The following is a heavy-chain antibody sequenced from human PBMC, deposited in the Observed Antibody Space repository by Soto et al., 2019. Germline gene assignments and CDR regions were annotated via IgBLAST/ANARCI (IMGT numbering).Heavy chain of an antibody. CDR2: IKEDGSEK. CDR3: CKGQSGGKGY. J-gene: IGHJ4*02. D-gene: IGHD2-15*01. CDR1: GFTFSSYW. Sequence: EVQLVESGGGLVQPGGSLRLSCAASGFTFSSYWMNWVRQAPGKGLEWVANIKEDGSEKNYVDSVKGRFILSRDNAKESLFLELNVLGAEETAVEFWCKGQSGGKGYRGQGTLVPGSS. V-gene: IGHV3-7*03.